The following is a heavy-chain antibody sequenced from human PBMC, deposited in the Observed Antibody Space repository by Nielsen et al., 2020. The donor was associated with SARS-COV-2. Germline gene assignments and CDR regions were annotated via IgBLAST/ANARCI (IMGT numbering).Heavy chain of an antibody. Sequence: GESLKISCKASGYSFTNYWIGWVRQMPGKGLECGGIIYPADSDTKYSPSFQGQVTISADKSINTAYLQWNSLKASDTAMYHCARHRYFDSWGQGTLVTVSS. CDR2: IYPADSDT. CDR1: GYSFTNYW. CDR3: ARHRYFDS. J-gene: IGHJ4*02. V-gene: IGHV5-51*01.